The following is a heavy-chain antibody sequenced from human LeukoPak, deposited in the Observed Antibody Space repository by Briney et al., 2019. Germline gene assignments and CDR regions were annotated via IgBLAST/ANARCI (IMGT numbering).Heavy chain of an antibody. Sequence: PSETPSLTCTVSGGSISSSSYYWGWIRQPPGKGLEWIGSIYYSGSTYYNPSLKSRVTISVDTSKNRFSLKLSSVTAADTAVYYCARDKVPINEYYYYGMDVWGQGTTVTVSS. CDR3: ARDKVPINEYYYYGMDV. V-gene: IGHV4-39*07. CDR2: IYYSGST. CDR1: GGSISSSSYY. J-gene: IGHJ6*02.